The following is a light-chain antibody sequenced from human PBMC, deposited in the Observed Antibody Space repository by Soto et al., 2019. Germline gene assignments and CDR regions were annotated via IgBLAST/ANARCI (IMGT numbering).Light chain of an antibody. CDR2: PAS. CDR3: LQTLSIPAS. Sequence: QMTQSPSSLSASVGDRVNITCRASQSVDKSLNWYHQKPGRAPKLLIFPASTLQSGVPSRFSGMGCGTYFTHTINSLQPEDFGTYFCLQTLSIPASFGQGP. V-gene: IGKV1-39*01. CDR1: QSVDKS. J-gene: IGKJ2*03.